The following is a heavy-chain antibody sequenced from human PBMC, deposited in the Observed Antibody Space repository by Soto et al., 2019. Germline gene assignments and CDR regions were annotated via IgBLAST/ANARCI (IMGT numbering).Heavy chain of an antibody. CDR1: GFTFSDHY. CDR3: ARLRLTGYFDY. V-gene: IGHV3-11*03. J-gene: IGHJ4*02. Sequence: GGSLRLSCVASGFTFSDHYMTWIRQAPGKGLEWLSYISTSSSYTNYADSVKGRFTISRDNAMNSLYLQMNSLRAEDTAVYYCARLRLTGYFDYWGQGT. CDR2: ISTSSSYT.